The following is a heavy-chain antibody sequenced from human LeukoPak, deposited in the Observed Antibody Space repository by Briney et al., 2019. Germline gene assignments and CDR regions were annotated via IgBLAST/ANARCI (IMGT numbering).Heavy chain of an antibody. CDR2: IYYSGST. V-gene: IGHV4-61*08. CDR3: ARWTSIAAAGTDYYYYYGMDV. Sequence: PSQTLSLTCTVSGGSISSGGYYWSWIRQPPGKGLEWIGYIYYSGSTNYNPSLKSRVTISVDTSKNQFSLKLSSVTAADTAVYYCARWTSIAAAGTDYYYYYGMDVWGQGTTVTVSS. J-gene: IGHJ6*02. CDR1: GGSISSGGYY. D-gene: IGHD6-13*01.